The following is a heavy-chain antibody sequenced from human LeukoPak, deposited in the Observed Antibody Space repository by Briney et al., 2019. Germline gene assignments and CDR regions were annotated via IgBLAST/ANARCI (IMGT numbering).Heavy chain of an antibody. V-gene: IGHV3-7*04. CDR3: ARHLAGDSLYRHFDY. D-gene: IGHD5/OR15-5a*01. J-gene: IGHJ4*02. Sequence: GGSLRLSCTASAITFSNSWMSWVRQAPGRGLEWVANIKQDGSETNYVDSVKGRFTISRDNAKNSLSLQMNSLRGEDTAIYYCARHLAGDSLYRHFDYWGQGTLVTVSS. CDR1: AITFSNSW. CDR2: IKQDGSET.